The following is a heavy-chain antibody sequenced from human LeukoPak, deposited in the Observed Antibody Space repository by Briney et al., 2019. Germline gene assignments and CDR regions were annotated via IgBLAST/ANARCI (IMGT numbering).Heavy chain of an antibody. V-gene: IGHV4-38-2*01. CDR2: IYHSGST. J-gene: IGHJ4*02. D-gene: IGHD2/OR15-2a*01. Sequence: PSETLSLTCAVSGYSISSGYYWGWIRPPPGKGLEWIGSIYHSGSTYYNPSLKSRVTISVDTAKNQFSLKLSSVTAADTAVYYCANGGDFYYFDYWGEGTLGTVSS. CDR3: ANGGDFYYFDY. CDR1: GYSISSGYY.